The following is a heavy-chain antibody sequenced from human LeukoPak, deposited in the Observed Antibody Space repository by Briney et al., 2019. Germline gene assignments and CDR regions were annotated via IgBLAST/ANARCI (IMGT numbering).Heavy chain of an antibody. J-gene: IGHJ4*02. CDR2: ITSSSSYI. CDR3: ARDTITMVRGITGMGY. D-gene: IGHD3-10*01. Sequence: GGSLRLSCAASGFTFSSYTMNWVRQAPGKGLEWVSSITSSSSYIYYADSVKGRFTISRDNAKNSLYLQMNSLRAEDTAVYYCARDTITMVRGITGMGYWGQGTLVTVSS. CDR1: GFTFSSYT. V-gene: IGHV3-21*01.